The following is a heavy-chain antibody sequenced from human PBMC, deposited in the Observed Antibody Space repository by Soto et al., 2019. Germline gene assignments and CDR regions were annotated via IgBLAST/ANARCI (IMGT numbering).Heavy chain of an antibody. Sequence: QLRLQESGPGLVKPSETLSLTCTVSGGSISSSSYYWGWTRQPPGKGLEWIGSIYYSGSTYYNPSLKSRVTISVDTSKNQFSLKLTSVTAADTAVYYCARQTTGFDPWGQGALVTVSS. CDR1: GGSISSSSYY. J-gene: IGHJ5*02. CDR3: ARQTTGFDP. CDR2: IYYSGST. V-gene: IGHV4-39*01.